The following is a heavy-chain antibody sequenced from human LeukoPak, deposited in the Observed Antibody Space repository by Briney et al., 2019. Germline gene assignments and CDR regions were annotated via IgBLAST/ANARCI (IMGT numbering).Heavy chain of an antibody. CDR2: ISGSSDTI. Sequence: GGSLRLSCAASGFTFNIYDMNWVRQAPGKGLEWISYISGSSDTIYYADSVKGRFTISRDNAKNSLYLQMNSLRAEDTAVYYCAKGTGLYCSSTSCYSDYWGQGTLVTVSS. D-gene: IGHD2-2*01. CDR3: AKGTGLYCSSTSCYSDY. CDR1: GFTFNIYD. V-gene: IGHV3-48*04. J-gene: IGHJ4*02.